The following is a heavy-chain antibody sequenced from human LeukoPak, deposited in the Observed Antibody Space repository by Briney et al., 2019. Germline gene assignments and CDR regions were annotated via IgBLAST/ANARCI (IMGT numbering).Heavy chain of an antibody. D-gene: IGHD3-22*01. CDR1: GGSISSGGYS. CDR3: ARGYDSSGYYYLH. J-gene: IGHJ4*02. V-gene: IGHV4-31*03. CDR2: IYYSGST. Sequence: KPSETLSLTCTVSGGSISSGGYSWSWIRQHPGKGLEWIGYIYYSGSTYYNPSLKSRVTISVDTSKNQFSLKLSSVTAADTAVYYCARGYDSSGYYYLHWGQGTLVTVSS.